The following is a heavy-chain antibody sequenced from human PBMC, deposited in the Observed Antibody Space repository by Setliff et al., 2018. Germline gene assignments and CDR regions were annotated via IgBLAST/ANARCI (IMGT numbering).Heavy chain of an antibody. CDR3: ARVDFTMIQGVLGL. CDR1: GASISSGHY. J-gene: IGHJ1*01. V-gene: IGHV4-38-2*01. CDR2: IYHRGRT. Sequence: SETLSLTCGVSGASISSGHYWGWIRQPPGKGLEWIATIYHRGRTYYNPSLQSRVTMSLDTSKNQFSMKLTSVTAADTAVYYCARVDFTMIQGVLGLWGQGTLVTVSS. D-gene: IGHD3-10*01.